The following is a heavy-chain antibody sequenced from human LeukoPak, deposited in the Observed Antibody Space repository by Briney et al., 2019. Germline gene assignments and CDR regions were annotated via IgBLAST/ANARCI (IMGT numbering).Heavy chain of an antibody. J-gene: IGHJ4*02. V-gene: IGHV3-23*01. D-gene: IGHD3-22*01. CDR3: ARSSGGYDSSGYYSDY. CDR2: MSGSGGSA. CDR1: GFTFSSYA. Sequence: GGSLRLSCAASGFTFSSYAMTWVRQAPGKGLEWVSVMSGSGGSAYYADSVKGRFTISRDNSKNTLYLQMNSLRAEDTAVYYCARSSGGYDSSGYYSDYWGQGTLVTVSS.